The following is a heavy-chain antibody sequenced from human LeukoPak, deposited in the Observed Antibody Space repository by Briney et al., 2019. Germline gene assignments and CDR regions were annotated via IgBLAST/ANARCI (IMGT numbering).Heavy chain of an antibody. CDR1: GGTFSSYA. CDR2: MSPNSGNT. V-gene: IGHV1-8*02. J-gene: IGHJ5*02. CDR3: ARDYGGNSGWFDP. D-gene: IGHD4-23*01. Sequence: ASVKVSCKASGGTFSSYAISWVRQATGQGLEWMGWMSPNSGNTGYAQKFQDRVTMTRDTSIGTAYMELSSLRSEDTAVYYCARDYGGNSGWFDPWGQGTLVTVSS.